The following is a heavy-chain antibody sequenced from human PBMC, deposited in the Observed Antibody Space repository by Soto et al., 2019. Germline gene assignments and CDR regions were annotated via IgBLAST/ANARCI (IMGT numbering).Heavy chain of an antibody. CDR3: AKHDYGDPGLFDY. J-gene: IGHJ4*02. D-gene: IGHD4-17*01. CDR2: ISGSGGST. CDR1: GFTFSSYA. Sequence: EVQLLESGGGLVQPGGSLRLACAASGFTFSSYAMSWVRQAPGKGLEWVSAISGSGGSTYYADSVKGRFTISRDNSKNTLYLQMNSLRAEDTAVYYCAKHDYGDPGLFDYWGQGTLVTVSS. V-gene: IGHV3-23*01.